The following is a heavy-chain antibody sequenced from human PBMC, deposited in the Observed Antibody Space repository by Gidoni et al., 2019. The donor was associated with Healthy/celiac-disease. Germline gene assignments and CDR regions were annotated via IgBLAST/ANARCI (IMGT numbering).Heavy chain of an antibody. J-gene: IGHJ5*02. CDR2: IWYDGSNK. Sequence: QVQLVESGGGVVQPGRSLRLSCAASGFTFSSYGMHWVRQAPGKGLEWVAVIWYDGSNKYYADSVKGRFTISRDNSKNTLYLQMNSLRAEDTAVYYCARDFQQQLVSNWFDPWGQGTLVTVSS. V-gene: IGHV3-33*01. D-gene: IGHD6-13*01. CDR1: GFTFSSYG. CDR3: ARDFQQQLVSNWFDP.